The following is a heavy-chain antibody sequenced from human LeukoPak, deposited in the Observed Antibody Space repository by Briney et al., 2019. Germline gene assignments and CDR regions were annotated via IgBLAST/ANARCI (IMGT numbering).Heavy chain of an antibody. Sequence: GGSLRLSCAASGFTVSGYAMSWIRQAPGKGLEWVSYISSSGSTIYYADSVKGRFTISRDNAKNSLYLQMNSLRAEDTAVYYCARVAYSSSWYEHLEAFDYWGQGTLVTVSS. V-gene: IGHV3-11*04. CDR2: ISSSGSTI. CDR3: ARVAYSSSWYEHLEAFDY. J-gene: IGHJ4*02. D-gene: IGHD6-13*01. CDR1: GFTVSGYA.